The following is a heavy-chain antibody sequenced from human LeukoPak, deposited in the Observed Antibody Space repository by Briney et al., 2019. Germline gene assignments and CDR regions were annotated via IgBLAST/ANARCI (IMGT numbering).Heavy chain of an antibody. CDR2: IYYSGST. J-gene: IGHJ5*02. CDR1: GDSISSYY. Sequence: SETLSLTCTVSGDSISSYYWSWIRQPPGKGLEWIGYIYYSGSTSYNPSLKSRVTISVDTSKNQFSLKLSSMTAADTAVYYCARDYSQLGRFDPWGQGTLVTVSS. V-gene: IGHV4-59*01. D-gene: IGHD6-6*01. CDR3: ARDYSQLGRFDP.